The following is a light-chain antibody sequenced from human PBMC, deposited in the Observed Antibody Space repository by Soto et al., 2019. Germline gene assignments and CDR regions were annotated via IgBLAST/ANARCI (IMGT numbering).Light chain of an antibody. J-gene: IGLJ2*01. CDR3: SSHTSSSTLGV. CDR1: SSDVGGYNY. V-gene: IGLV2-14*01. Sequence: QSALTQPASVSGSPGQSITISCTGTSSDVGGYNYVSWYQQHPGKAPKLMIYEVSNRPSGVSNRFSGSKSGNTASLTISGLQAEDEADDYCSSHTSSSTLGVFGGGTKVTVL. CDR2: EVS.